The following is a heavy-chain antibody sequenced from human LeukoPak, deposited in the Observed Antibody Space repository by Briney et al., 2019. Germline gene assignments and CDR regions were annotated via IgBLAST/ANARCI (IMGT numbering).Heavy chain of an antibody. J-gene: IGHJ4*02. CDR2: IYPGDSGT. CDR3: ARQYGGNADYFNY. CDR1: GYIFTNYW. D-gene: IGHD4-23*01. V-gene: IGHV5-51*01. Sequence: GESLKISCKGSGYIFTNYWICWVRQMPGKGLEWMGIIYPGDSGTRYSPSFQGQVTISADKSITTAYLQWSSLKASDTAMYYCARQYGGNADYFNYWGQGTLVTVSS.